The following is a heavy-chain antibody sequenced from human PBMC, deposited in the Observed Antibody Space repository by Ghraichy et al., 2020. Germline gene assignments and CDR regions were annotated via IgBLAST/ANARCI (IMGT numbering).Heavy chain of an antibody. CDR3: AKGEDYDFYPWGFDY. V-gene: IGHV3-23*01. J-gene: IGHJ4*02. Sequence: GGSLRLSCAASGFTFSSYALSWVRQAPGKGLEWVSAISAGAGSTYYADSVRGRFTISRDNSKNTLSLQMNSLRAEDTAVYYCAKGEDYDFYPWGFDYWGQGTLVTVSS. CDR1: GFTFSSYA. CDR2: ISAGAGST. D-gene: IGHD3-3*01.